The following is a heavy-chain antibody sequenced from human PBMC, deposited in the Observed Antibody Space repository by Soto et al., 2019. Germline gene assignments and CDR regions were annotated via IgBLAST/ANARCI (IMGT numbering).Heavy chain of an antibody. CDR3: VTVNLVGAAYYFDY. D-gene: IGHD1-26*01. Sequence: PSETLSLTCTVSGGSIRNGDYYWGWIRQPPGKGLEWICYVYYSGTTYSHPSLNSRVSISVDTSKNQFSLKLTSVTAADTAVYYCVTVNLVGAAYYFDYWGPGTLVTVSS. V-gene: IGHV4-30-4*01. CDR2: VYYSGTT. J-gene: IGHJ4*02. CDR1: GGSIRNGDYY.